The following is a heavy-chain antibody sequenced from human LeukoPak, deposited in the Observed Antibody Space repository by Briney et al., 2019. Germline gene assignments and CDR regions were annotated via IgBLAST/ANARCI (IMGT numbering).Heavy chain of an antibody. CDR3: AKDSRYCSSTSCYFLDY. Sequence: GGSLRLSCAASGFTFSSYAMSWVRQAPGKGLEWVSAISGSGGSTYYADSVKGRLTISRDNSKNTLYLQMNSLRAEDTAVYYCAKDSRYCSSTSCYFLDYWGQGTLVTVSS. CDR1: GFTFSSYA. CDR2: ISGSGGST. D-gene: IGHD2-2*01. V-gene: IGHV3-23*01. J-gene: IGHJ4*02.